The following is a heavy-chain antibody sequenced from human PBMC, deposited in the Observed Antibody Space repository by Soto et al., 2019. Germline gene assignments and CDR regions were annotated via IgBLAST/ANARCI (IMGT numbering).Heavy chain of an antibody. D-gene: IGHD2-15*01. CDR2: IYYSGST. J-gene: IGHJ4*02. V-gene: IGHV4-28*03. CDR1: GYSISSSXX. Sequence: QVQLQESGPGLVKPSDTLSLTCAVSGYSISSSXXXXXXXXXPGKGLEWIGYIYYSGSTYYNPSLKSRVTMSVDTSKNQFSLKLSSVTAVDTAVYYCARGQLLPEYWGQGTLVTVSS. CDR3: ARGQLLPEY.